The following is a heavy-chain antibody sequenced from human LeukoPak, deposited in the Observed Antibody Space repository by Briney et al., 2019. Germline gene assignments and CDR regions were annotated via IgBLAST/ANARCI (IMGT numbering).Heavy chain of an antibody. CDR1: GGSISSSNW. V-gene: IGHV4-4*02. D-gene: IGHD6-19*01. CDR2: IYHSGST. J-gene: IGHJ4*02. CDR3: ASQTEYSSGWYPTFDY. Sequence: PSETLSLTCAVSGGSISSSNWWSWVRQPPGKGLEWIGEIYHSGSTNYNPSLKSRVTISADTSKNQFSLKLSSVTAADTAVYYCASQTEYSSGWYPTFDYWGQGTLVTVSS.